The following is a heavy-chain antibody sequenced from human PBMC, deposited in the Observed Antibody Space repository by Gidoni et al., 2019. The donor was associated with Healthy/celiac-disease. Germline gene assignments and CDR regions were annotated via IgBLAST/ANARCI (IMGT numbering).Heavy chain of an antibody. V-gene: IGHV3-9*01. D-gene: IGHD6-13*01. Sequence: EVQLVESGGGLVQPGRSLRLSCAASGFTFADYAMHWVRQAPGKGLEWVSGISWNSGSIGYADSVKGRFTISRDNAKNSLYLQMNSLRAEDTALYYCAKTDRIAAAGTTWFDYWGQGTLVTVSS. J-gene: IGHJ4*02. CDR2: ISWNSGSI. CDR3: AKTDRIAAAGTTWFDY. CDR1: GFTFADYA.